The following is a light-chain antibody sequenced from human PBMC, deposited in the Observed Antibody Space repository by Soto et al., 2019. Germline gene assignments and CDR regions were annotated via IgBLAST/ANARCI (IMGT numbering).Light chain of an antibody. J-gene: IGKJ5*01. CDR3: QQYESSPIT. V-gene: IGKV3-20*01. CDR1: QSLSNFF. Sequence: IVLTQSPCILSLSPGEGATLSCRSSQSLSNFFLAWYQQKPGQAPRLLIYGTSIRATGIPDRFSGSGSETDFTLTVNRLEPEDFAVYYCQQYESSPITFGQGTRLEIK. CDR2: GTS.